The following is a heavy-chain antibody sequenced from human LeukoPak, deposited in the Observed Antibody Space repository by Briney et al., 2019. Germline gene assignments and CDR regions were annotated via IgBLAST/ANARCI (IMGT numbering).Heavy chain of an antibody. J-gene: IGHJ4*02. CDR3: ARVTCSSTSCYPTDYYFDY. D-gene: IGHD2-2*01. CDR2: IYYSGSI. V-gene: IGHV4-30-4*08. Sequence: SETLSLTCTVSGGSIISSDYHWGWVRQPPGKGLEWIGYIYYSGSIYYNPSLKSRVTISVDTSKNQFSLKLSSVTAADTAVYYCARVTCSSTSCYPTDYYFDYWGQGTLVTVSS. CDR1: GGSIISSDYH.